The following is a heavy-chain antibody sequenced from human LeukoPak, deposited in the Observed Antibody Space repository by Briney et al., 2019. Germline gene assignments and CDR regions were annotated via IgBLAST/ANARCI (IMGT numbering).Heavy chain of an antibody. CDR2: IIPILGIA. Sequence: ASVKVSCKASGGTFSSYAISWVRQAPGQGLEWMGRIIPILGIANYAQKFQGRVTITADKSTSTAYMELSSLRSEDTAVYYCARDHQRGYAGYYGMDVWGQGTTVTVSS. D-gene: IGHD5-12*01. CDR3: ARDHQRGYAGYYGMDV. J-gene: IGHJ6*02. V-gene: IGHV1-69*04. CDR1: GGTFSSYA.